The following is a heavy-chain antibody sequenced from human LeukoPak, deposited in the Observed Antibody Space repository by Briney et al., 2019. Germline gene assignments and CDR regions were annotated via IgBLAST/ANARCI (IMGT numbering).Heavy chain of an antibody. CDR2: ISGSGGST. CDR1: GFTFSSYA. Sequence: TGGSLRLSCAASGFTFSSYAMSWVRQAPGKGLDWVSCISGSGGSTYYADSVKGRFTISRDNSKNTLYLQMNSLRAEDTAVYYCAKLHVSRWSPNSQVYWGQGTLVTVSS. CDR3: AKLHVSRWSPNSQVY. D-gene: IGHD4-23*01. V-gene: IGHV3-23*01. J-gene: IGHJ4*02.